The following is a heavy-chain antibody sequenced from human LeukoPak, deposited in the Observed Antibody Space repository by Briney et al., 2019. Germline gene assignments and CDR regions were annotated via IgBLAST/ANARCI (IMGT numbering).Heavy chain of an antibody. CDR2: IYYSGST. CDR3: TRPSSGEDIDI. CDR1: GGSISSSCYY. J-gene: IGHJ3*02. D-gene: IGHD6-19*01. Sequence: KASETLSLTCTVSGGSISSSCYYWGWIRQPPGKGLEWFGSIYYSGSTNYNPSLKSRVTISVDTSKNQFSLKLTSVTAADTAVYYCTRPSSGEDIDIWGQGTMVTVSS. V-gene: IGHV4-39*07.